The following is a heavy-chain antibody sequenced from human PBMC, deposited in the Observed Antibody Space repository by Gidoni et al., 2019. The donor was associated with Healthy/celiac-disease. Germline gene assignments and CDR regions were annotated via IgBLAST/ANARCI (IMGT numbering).Heavy chain of an antibody. CDR2: GSGSGGST. Sequence: EVPPFDSGGVLVQPGGSLRLSCAASALPFSRLSMSWVRQAPGTGLEWGSAGSGSGGSTYDAESVKGRFTISRDNSKNTLYLQMNSLRAEDTAVYYCAKGADDILTGYFTYYFDYWGQGTLVTVSS. J-gene: IGHJ4*02. CDR3: AKGADDILTGYFTYYFDY. D-gene: IGHD3-9*01. V-gene: IGHV3-23*01. CDR1: ALPFSRLS.